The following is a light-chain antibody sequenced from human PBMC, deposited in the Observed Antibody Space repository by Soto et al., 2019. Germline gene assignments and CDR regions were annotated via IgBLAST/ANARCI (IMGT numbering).Light chain of an antibody. V-gene: IGKV3-15*01. CDR2: GAS. CDR1: QSVSSN. CDR3: QQYNNWPRT. Sequence: EIVMTPSPATLSVSPVERATLSCRASQSVSSNLAWYQQKPGQAPRLLIYGASTRATGIPARFSGSGSGTEFTLTISSLQSEDFAVYYCQQYNNWPRTFGQGTKVDI. J-gene: IGKJ1*01.